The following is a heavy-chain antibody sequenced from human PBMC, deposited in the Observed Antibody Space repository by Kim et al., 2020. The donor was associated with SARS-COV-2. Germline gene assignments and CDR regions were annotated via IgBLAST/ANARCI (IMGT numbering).Heavy chain of an antibody. V-gene: IGHV3-7*01. D-gene: IGHD2-2*01. Sequence: GGSLRLSCAASGFTFSSYWMTWVRQAPGKGLEWVANIKQDGSEKYYVDSVKGRFTISRDNAKNSLYLQMNSLRAEDTAVYYCVRHVVVQRYDDYWGQGTLVTVSS. CDR1: GFTFSSYW. CDR3: VRHVVVQRYDDY. CDR2: IKQDGSEK. J-gene: IGHJ4*02.